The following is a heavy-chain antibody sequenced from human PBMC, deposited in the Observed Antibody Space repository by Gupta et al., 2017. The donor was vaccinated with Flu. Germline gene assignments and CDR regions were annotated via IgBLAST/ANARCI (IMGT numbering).Heavy chain of an antibody. CDR2: IFSTGTT. J-gene: IGHJ4*02. V-gene: IGHV4-4*07. CDR1: SDIRSYY. Sequence: QVQLRESGPGLVKPSETLSLTCTVSSDIRSYYWGWIRHPAGKGLEWIGRIFSTGTTNYNPSLKSRVTMSVDTSKNQFSLKLNSVTAADTAIYYCTGRGSGYYFWGQGTVVTVSS. CDR3: TGRGSGYYF. D-gene: IGHD3-3*01.